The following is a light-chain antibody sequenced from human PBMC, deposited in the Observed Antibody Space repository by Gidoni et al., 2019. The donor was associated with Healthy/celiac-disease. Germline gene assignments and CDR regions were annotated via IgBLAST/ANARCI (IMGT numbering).Light chain of an antibody. V-gene: IGLV1-44*01. CDR1: SANIGSNT. Sequence: QSVLTQPPSASGTPGQRVTISCSGSSANIGSNTVNWYQQLPGKAPKLLIYSNNQRTAGVPDRFSGSKSGTSASLAISGLQSEDEADYYCAAWDDSRNGWVFGGGTKLTVL. CDR2: SNN. CDR3: AAWDDSRNGWV. J-gene: IGLJ3*02.